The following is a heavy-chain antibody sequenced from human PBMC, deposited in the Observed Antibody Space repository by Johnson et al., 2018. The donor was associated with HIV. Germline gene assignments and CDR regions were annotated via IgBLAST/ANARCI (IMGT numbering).Heavy chain of an antibody. J-gene: IGHJ3*02. CDR1: GFTFSTYA. CDR2: ISGSGGST. Sequence: VQLVESGGGLVQPGGSLRLSCAASGFTFSTYAMSWVRQAPGKGLEWVSAISGSGGSTYYAYSVKGRFTISRDNAKKSLYLQMNSLGAEVTAVYYCARGRGYSRVLWKLSEDAFDIWGQGTMVIVSS. D-gene: IGHD6-13*01. CDR3: ARGRGYSRVLWKLSEDAFDI. V-gene: IGHV3-23*04.